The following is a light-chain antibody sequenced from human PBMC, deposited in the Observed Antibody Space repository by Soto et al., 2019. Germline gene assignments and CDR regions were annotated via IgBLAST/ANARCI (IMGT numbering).Light chain of an antibody. Sequence: DIQMTQSASSLSASLGDRVSIPCRASQNISDFLNWYQQKPGKAPELLIFYASSLQSGVPSRFSGSGSGTDFTLTIGSLQREDFATYFCQQTYSTPPTFGQGTRVEI. CDR2: YAS. V-gene: IGKV1-39*01. J-gene: IGKJ1*01. CDR1: QNISDF. CDR3: QQTYSTPPT.